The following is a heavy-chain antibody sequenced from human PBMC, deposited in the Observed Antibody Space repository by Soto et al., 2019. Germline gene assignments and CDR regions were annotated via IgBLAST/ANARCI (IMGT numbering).Heavy chain of an antibody. D-gene: IGHD6-6*01. CDR2: IIPILGIA. V-gene: IGHV1-69*02. Sequence: QVQLVQAGAEVKKPGSSVKVSCKASGGTFSSYTISWVRQAPGQGLEWMGRIIPILGIANYAQKFQGRVTITADKSTSTAYMELSSLRSEDTAVYYCVRGEAARPRVYNWFDPWGQGTLVTVSS. CDR3: VRGEAARPRVYNWFDP. J-gene: IGHJ5*02. CDR1: GGTFSSYT.